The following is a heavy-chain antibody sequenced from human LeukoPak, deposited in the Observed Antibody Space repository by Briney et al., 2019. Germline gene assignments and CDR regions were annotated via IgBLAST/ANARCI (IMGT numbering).Heavy chain of an antibody. J-gene: IGHJ4*02. Sequence: GGSLRLSCAASGFTFSTYEMNWVRQAPGKGLEWLSYISSSGSTIYYADSVKGRFTISRDNSKNTLYLQMNSLRAEDTAVYYCAKERAYCGGDCYSPIDYWGQGTLVTVSS. CDR1: GFTFSTYE. CDR3: AKERAYCGGDCYSPIDY. CDR2: ISSSGSTI. D-gene: IGHD2-21*02. V-gene: IGHV3-48*03.